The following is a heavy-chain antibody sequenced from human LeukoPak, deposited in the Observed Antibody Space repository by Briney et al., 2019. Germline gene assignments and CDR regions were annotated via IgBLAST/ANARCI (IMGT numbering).Heavy chain of an antibody. CDR3: ARRAWSSGSWYFDL. Sequence: PSETLSLTCTVSGGSISSYYWSWIRQPPGKGLEWIGYIYYSGSTNYNPSLKSRVTISVATSKNQFSLIMTSVNAADTAVYYFARRAWSSGSWYFDLWGRGTLVTVSS. CDR1: GGSISSYY. D-gene: IGHD1-26*01. CDR2: IYYSGST. V-gene: IGHV4-59*08. J-gene: IGHJ2*01.